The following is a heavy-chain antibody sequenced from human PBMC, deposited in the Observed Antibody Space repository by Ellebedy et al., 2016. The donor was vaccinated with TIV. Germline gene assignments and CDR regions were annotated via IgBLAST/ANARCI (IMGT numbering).Heavy chain of an antibody. CDR1: GGSISSHY. J-gene: IGHJ4*02. CDR3: AIYNRVSYYYLDY. V-gene: IGHV4-59*11. CDR2: VYYSGST. D-gene: IGHD1-14*01. Sequence: MPSETLSLTCTVSGGSISSHYWSWIRQPPGKGLEWIGYVYYSGSTNYNPSLKSRVIMSLDTSKNQFSLRLSSVTAADTALYYCAIYNRVSYYYLDYWGQGTLVTVSS.